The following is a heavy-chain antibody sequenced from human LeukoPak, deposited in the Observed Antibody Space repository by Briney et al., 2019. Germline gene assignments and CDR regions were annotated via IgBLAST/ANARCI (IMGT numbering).Heavy chain of an antibody. CDR2: IKQDGTEK. J-gene: IGHJ4*02. CDR1: TFIFSNFW. V-gene: IGHV3-7*03. Sequence: GGSLRLSCEASTFIFSNFWMSWVRQAPGRGLEWVANIKQDGTEKWYVDSVKGRFTISRDNAKNSLYLQMNSLRAEDTAVYYCARDRLAATNYWGQGTLVTVSS. D-gene: IGHD2-15*01. CDR3: ARDRLAATNY.